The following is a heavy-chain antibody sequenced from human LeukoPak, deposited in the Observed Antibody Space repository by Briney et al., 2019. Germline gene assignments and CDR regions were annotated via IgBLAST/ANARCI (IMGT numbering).Heavy chain of an antibody. V-gene: IGHV3-74*01. J-gene: IGHJ6*02. D-gene: IGHD3-16*01. CDR3: ARGGGLDV. CDR1: GFTFSNSW. CDR2: INECGRST. Sequence: GGSLSLLCAACGFTFSNSWRQGVRRAPGKGRVWGSRINECGRSTIYADSVKAPSTISRDNANNSLYLQMSNLRAEDTAVYFCARGGGLDVWGQGATVTVSS.